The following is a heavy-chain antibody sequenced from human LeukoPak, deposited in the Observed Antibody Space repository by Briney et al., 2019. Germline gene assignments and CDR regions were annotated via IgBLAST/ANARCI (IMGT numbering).Heavy chain of an antibody. CDR2: IYSGGST. D-gene: IGHD2-8*01. Sequence: GGSLRLSCAASGFTFSSYSMNWVRQAPGKGLEWVSVIYSGGSTYYADSVKGRFTISRDNAKNSLYLQMNSLRAEDTAVYYCAKCTGYYFDYWGQGILVTVPS. CDR1: GFTFSSYS. V-gene: IGHV3-66*01. J-gene: IGHJ4*02. CDR3: AKCTGYYFDY.